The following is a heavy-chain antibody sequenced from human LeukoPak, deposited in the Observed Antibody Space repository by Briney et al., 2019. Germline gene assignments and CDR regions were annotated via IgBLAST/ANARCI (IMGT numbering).Heavy chain of an antibody. Sequence: PGGSLRLSCAASGFTVSSNYMSWVRQAPGKGLEWVSVIYSGGSTYYADSVKGRFTISRDNSKNTLYLQMNSLRAEDTAVFYCAREWDNWDDAFHDAFDLWGQGTTVIVSS. D-gene: IGHD1-20*01. CDR3: AREWDNWDDAFHDAFDL. CDR1: GFTVSSNY. J-gene: IGHJ3*01. V-gene: IGHV3-66*01. CDR2: IYSGGST.